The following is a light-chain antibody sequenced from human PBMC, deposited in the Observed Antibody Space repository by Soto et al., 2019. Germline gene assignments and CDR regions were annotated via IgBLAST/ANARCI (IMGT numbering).Light chain of an antibody. CDR3: CSFAGSSTFRV. V-gene: IGLV2-23*03. J-gene: IGLJ3*02. CDR1: SSDIGSYNL. Sequence: QSALTQPASVSGSPGQSITISCTGTSSDIGSYNLVSWYQHHPGKAPKLMIYEGSKRPSGVSNRFSGSKSGNTASLTISGLQAEDEADYYCCSFAGSSTFRVFGGGTKVTVL. CDR2: EGS.